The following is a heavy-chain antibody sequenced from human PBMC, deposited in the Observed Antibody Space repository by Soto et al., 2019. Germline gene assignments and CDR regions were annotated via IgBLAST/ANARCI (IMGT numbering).Heavy chain of an antibody. CDR3: AKDALDIVVVVAADNYYYYYMDV. Sequence: GGSLRLSCAASGLTFSSYAMSWVRQAPGKGLEWVSVISGSGGSTYYADSVKGRFTISRDNSKNTLYLQMNSLRAEDTAVYYCAKDALDIVVVVAADNYYYYYMDVWGKGTTVTVSS. D-gene: IGHD2-15*01. J-gene: IGHJ6*03. CDR2: ISGSGGST. V-gene: IGHV3-23*01. CDR1: GLTFSSYA.